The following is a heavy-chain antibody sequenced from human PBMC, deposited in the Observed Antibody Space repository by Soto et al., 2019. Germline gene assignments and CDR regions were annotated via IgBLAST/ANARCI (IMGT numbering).Heavy chain of an antibody. D-gene: IGHD3-22*01. V-gene: IGHV4-34*01. CDR1: GGSFSGYI. J-gene: IGHJ6*02. CDR3: ARGGIEYYYDSSGYYRNYYYGMDV. Sequence: SETLSLTCDVYGGSFSGYIWTWIRQPPGKGLEWIGEINHSGSTNYNPSLKSRVTISVDTSKNQFSLKLSSVTAADTAVYYCARGGIEYYYDSSGYYRNYYYGMDVWGQGTTVTVSS. CDR2: INHSGST.